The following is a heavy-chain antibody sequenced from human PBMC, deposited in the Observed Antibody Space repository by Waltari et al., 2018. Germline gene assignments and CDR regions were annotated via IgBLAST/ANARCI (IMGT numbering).Heavy chain of an antibody. CDR2: IFYTGSI. V-gene: IGHV4-59*01. CDR3: ARDPGVVTPWYFDL. J-gene: IGHJ2*01. D-gene: IGHD3-22*01. CDR1: GGSFPDNS. Sequence: QVQLEESGTGLVKPSETLSLPCTISGGSFPDNSWSWIRQPPGKGLECIGHIFYTGSITYSPSLESRVTISLDRSKNQFSLRLTSVTAADTAIYYCARDPGVVTPWYFDLWGRGTLVTVSS.